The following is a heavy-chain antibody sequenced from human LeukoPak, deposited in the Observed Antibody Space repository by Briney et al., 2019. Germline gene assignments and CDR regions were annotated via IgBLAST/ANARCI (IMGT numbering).Heavy chain of an antibody. J-gene: IGHJ4*02. CDR1: GFTFSSYA. V-gene: IGHV3-23*01. Sequence: QTGGSLRLSCAASGFTFSSYAMSWVRQAPGKGLEWVSAISGSGGSTYYADSVKGRFTISRDNSKNTLYLQMNSLRAEDTAVYYCAKCYDFWSGYLGDWGQGTLVTVSS. D-gene: IGHD3-3*01. CDR2: ISGSGGST. CDR3: AKCYDFWSGYLGD.